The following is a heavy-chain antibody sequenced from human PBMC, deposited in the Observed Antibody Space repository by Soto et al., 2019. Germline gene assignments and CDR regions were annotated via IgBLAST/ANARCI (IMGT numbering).Heavy chain of an antibody. CDR3: ARVTYHGSGGFQDFHYDYGMDV. D-gene: IGHD3-10*01. V-gene: IGHV1-8*01. CDR2: LNPNSGKA. Sequence: GASVKVSCKASGYTFSTYDITWVRPATGQGLEWMVWLNPNSGKAGYAQKFLGRLTMTRDSSIRTAYMELSDLGPEDTAVYYCARVTYHGSGGFQDFHYDYGMDVWGQGATVTVSS. CDR1: GYTFSTYD. J-gene: IGHJ6*02.